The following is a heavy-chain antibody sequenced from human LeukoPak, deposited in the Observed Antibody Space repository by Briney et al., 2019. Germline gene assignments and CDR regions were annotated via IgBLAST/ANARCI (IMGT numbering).Heavy chain of an antibody. J-gene: IGHJ4*02. D-gene: IGHD5-24*01. CDR3: ARDRDGYNKIDY. V-gene: IGHV4-30-4*08. CDR2: IYYSGST. Sequence: SQTLSLTCTVSGGSISSGDYYWSWIRRPPGKGLEWIGYIYYSGSTYYNPSLKSRVTISVDTSKNQFSLKLSSVTAADTAVYYCARDRDGYNKIDYWGQGTLVTVSS. CDR1: GGSISSGDYY.